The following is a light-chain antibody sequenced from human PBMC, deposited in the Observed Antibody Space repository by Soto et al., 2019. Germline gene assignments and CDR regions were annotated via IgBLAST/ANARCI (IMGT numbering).Light chain of an antibody. CDR2: NNN. CDR3: ATWDDSLNGLV. Sequence: QSVLTQPPSASGTPGQRVTIPGSGISSNIGSNFVNWYQQLPGTAPKLLMYNNNQRPSGVPDRFSGSKSGTSASLAISGLQSEDEADYHCATWDDSLNGLVFGGGTKVTVL. CDR1: SSNIGSNF. J-gene: IGLJ3*02. V-gene: IGLV1-44*01.